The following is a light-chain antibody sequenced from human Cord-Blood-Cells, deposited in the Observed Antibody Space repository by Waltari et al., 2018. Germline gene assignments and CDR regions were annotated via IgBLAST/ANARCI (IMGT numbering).Light chain of an antibody. CDR3: QQSYSTPFT. Sequence: DIQMTQSPSSLSASVGDRVTITCRASQSISSYLHWYQQKPGKAPKLLIYAASSLQSGVPSRFSGSGSGTDFTLTISSLQPEDFATYYFQQSYSTPFTFGPGTKVDIK. V-gene: IGKV1-39*01. CDR2: AAS. J-gene: IGKJ3*01. CDR1: QSISSY.